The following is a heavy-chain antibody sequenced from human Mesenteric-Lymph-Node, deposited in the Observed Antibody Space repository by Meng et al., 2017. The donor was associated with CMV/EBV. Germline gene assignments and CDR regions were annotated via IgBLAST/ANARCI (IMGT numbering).Heavy chain of an antibody. V-gene: IGHV1-2*02. CDR3: VRVVPAAINPNWFDP. Sequence: ASVKVSCKASGYTFSDYYMHWVRQAPGQGLEWMGWINSYSGNTDYAQKFQGRVTMTRDTSISTAYMELSRLTSDDAAVYYCVRVVPAAINPNWFDPWGQGTLVTVSS. D-gene: IGHD2-2*01. CDR2: INSYSGNT. CDR1: GYTFSDYY. J-gene: IGHJ5*02.